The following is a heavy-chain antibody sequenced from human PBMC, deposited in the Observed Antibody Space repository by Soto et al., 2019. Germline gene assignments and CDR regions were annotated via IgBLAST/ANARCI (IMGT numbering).Heavy chain of an antibody. Sequence: QVQLQESGPGLVKPSQTLSLTCTVSGGSISSGGYYWSWIRQHPGKGLEWIGYIYYSGSTYYNPSLKSRVTISVDTSKNQFSLKLSSVTAADTAVYYWASSVVADSSGYYYTPVDYWGQGTLVTVSS. D-gene: IGHD3-22*01. CDR1: GGSISSGGYY. CDR3: ASSVVADSSGYYYTPVDY. J-gene: IGHJ4*02. V-gene: IGHV4-31*03. CDR2: IYYSGST.